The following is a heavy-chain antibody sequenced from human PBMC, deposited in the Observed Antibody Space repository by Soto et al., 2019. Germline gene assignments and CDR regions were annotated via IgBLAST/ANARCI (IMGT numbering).Heavy chain of an antibody. Sequence: SETLSLTCTVSGGPISSYYWSWIRQPPGKGLEWIGYIYYSGSTNYNPSLKSRVTISVDTSKNQFSLKLSSVTAADTAVYYCARGVAYYYDSSGYIFDYWGQGTLVTVSS. CDR1: GGPISSYY. V-gene: IGHV4-59*01. J-gene: IGHJ4*02. D-gene: IGHD3-22*01. CDR2: IYYSGST. CDR3: ARGVAYYYDSSGYIFDY.